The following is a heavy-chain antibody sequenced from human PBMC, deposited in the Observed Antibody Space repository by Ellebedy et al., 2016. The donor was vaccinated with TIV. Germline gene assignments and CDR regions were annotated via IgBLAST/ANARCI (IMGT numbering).Heavy chain of an antibody. J-gene: IGHJ3*02. CDR1: GYTFTTYA. Sequence: AASVKVSCKASGYTFTTYAMHWVRQAPGQRLEWMGWINAGNGNTKYSQKFQGRVTITRDTSASTAYMELSSLRSEDTAVYYCASAGVGVTFVLSAFDIWGQGTMVTVSS. V-gene: IGHV1-3*01. D-gene: IGHD1-26*01. CDR2: INAGNGNT. CDR3: ASAGVGVTFVLSAFDI.